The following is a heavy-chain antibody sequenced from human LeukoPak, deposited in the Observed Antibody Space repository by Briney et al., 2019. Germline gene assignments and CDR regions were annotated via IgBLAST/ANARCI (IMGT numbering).Heavy chain of an antibody. CDR2: INAGNGNT. Sequence: GASVKVSCKASGYTFTSYAMHWVRQAPGQRLEWMGWINAGNGNTKYSQKFQGRVTITRDTSAGTAYMELSSLRSEDTAVYYCARDFMVRGVKPNWFDPWGQGTLVTVSS. CDR1: GYTFTSYA. D-gene: IGHD3-10*01. V-gene: IGHV1-3*01. CDR3: ARDFMVRGVKPNWFDP. J-gene: IGHJ5*02.